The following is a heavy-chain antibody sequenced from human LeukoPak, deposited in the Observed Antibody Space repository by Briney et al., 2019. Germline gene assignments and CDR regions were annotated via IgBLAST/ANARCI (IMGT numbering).Heavy chain of an antibody. Sequence: GSSVKVSCKASGYTFTSYGISWVRQAPGQGLEWMGWISAYNGNTNYAQKLQGRVTTTTDTSTSTAYMELRSLRFDDTAVYYCARDISSIAAAGWSYYYYYGMDVWGQGTTVTVSS. D-gene: IGHD6-13*01. J-gene: IGHJ6*02. CDR1: GYTFTSYG. CDR3: ARDISSIAAAGWSYYYYYGMDV. V-gene: IGHV1-18*01. CDR2: ISAYNGNT.